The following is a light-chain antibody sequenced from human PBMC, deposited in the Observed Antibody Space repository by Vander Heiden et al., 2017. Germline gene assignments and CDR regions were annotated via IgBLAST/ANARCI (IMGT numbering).Light chain of an antibody. Sequence: EIVLTQSPGTLSLSPGHRSTLSCRASQNVGSDYLAWYQQKPGQAPRLLIYGASSRATGIPDSFSGSGSGTDFTLTISRLEPEDFAVFYCQQFGTSPLTFGQGTKVEIK. CDR2: GAS. CDR1: QNVGSDY. CDR3: QQFGTSPLT. V-gene: IGKV3-20*01. J-gene: IGKJ1*01.